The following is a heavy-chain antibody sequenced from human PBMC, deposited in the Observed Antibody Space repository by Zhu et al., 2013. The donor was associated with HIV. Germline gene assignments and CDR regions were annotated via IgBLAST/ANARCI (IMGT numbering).Heavy chain of an antibody. Sequence: QVQLLQSGPGVKKPGASVKVSCKASGYTFTNYYIHWVRQAPGQGLEWMGEINANTGTTIYAQKFQGRVTMTRDTSTTTSYMDLNRLISDDTAVYSCARERIGCSVSSCSFDAWGQGSQVTVSS. CDR2: INANTGTT. J-gene: IGHJ5*02. CDR3: ARERIGCSVSSCSFDA. V-gene: IGHV1-2*02. D-gene: IGHD2-2*01. CDR1: GYTFTNYY.